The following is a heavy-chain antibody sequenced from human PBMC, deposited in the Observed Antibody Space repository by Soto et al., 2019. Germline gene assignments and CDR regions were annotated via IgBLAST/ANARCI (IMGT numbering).Heavy chain of an antibody. CDR3: ASTYSSSWYWFAP. D-gene: IGHD6-13*01. Sequence: QVTVKESGPVVVKPTETLTLTCTVSGFSLSNAGLGVSWIRQPPGKALERLAHILSNDEKSYSTSLKSRLTISKDTSKSQVVLTMTNMDPVDTATYYCASTYSSSWYWFAPWGQGTLVTVSS. V-gene: IGHV2-26*04. CDR2: ILSNDEK. CDR1: GFSLSNAGLG. J-gene: IGHJ5*02.